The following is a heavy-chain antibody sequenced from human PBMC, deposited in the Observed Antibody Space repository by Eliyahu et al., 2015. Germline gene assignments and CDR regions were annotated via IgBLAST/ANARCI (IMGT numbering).Heavy chain of an antibody. J-gene: IGHJ5*02. CDR3: ARDRMVRGLYNWFDP. Sequence: QVQLVQSGAEVKKPGSSVKVXCKASXGTFXSYAISWVRQAPGQGLEWMGGXIPIFGTANYAQKFQGRVTITADESTSTAYMELSSLRSEDTAVYYCARDRMVRGLYNWFDPWGQGTLVTVSS. D-gene: IGHD3-10*01. V-gene: IGHV1-69*01. CDR2: XIPIFGTA. CDR1: XGTFXSYA.